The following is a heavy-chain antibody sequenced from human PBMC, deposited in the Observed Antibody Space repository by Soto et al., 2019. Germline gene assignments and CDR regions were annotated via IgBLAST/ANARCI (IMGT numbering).Heavy chain of an antibody. J-gene: IGHJ4*02. CDR3: ATSYGSGYRAFDY. CDR1: GDTFSFYS. D-gene: IGHD3-10*01. V-gene: IGHV1-69*04. Sequence: QVQLVQSGAEVKRPGSSVKVSCKASGDTFSFYSINWVRQAPGLGLEWMGRVNPILSMSNYAQRFQGRVTMTADKSTSTAYMELSGLRSEVTGMYYCATSYGSGYRAFDYWGQGALVTVSS. CDR2: VNPILSMS.